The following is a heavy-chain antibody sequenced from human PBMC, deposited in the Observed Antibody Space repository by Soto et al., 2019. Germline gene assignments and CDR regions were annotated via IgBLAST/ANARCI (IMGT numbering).Heavy chain of an antibody. CDR1: GDSIGSDYSN. Sequence: QVQLQQSGPGLVKPSQTLSLTCTVSGDSIGSDYSNWTWIRQSPGKGLEWIGYIHHSGSILYNPSLKSRVTISVDTSKNQFSLHLTSVTAADTAVYFCAREDDGGDSLDVWGQGTTVTVSS. CDR2: IHHSGSI. J-gene: IGHJ6*02. V-gene: IGHV4-30-4*08. D-gene: IGHD2-21*02. CDR3: AREDDGGDSLDV.